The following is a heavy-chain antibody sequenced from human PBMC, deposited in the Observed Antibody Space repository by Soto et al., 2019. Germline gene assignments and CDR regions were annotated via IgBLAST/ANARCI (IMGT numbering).Heavy chain of an antibody. D-gene: IGHD3-3*01. Sequence: GESLKISCKASGYSFTSYWIAWVRQTPGKGLEWMGIINPGNSDTRYSPSFQGQVTISADWPSGTTYLQLSSLRAEDTAVYYCAKIGSIFGVVTYYFDYWGQGTLVTVSS. CDR2: INPGNSDT. V-gene: IGHV5-51*01. CDR1: GYSFTSYW. J-gene: IGHJ4*02. CDR3: AKIGSIFGVVTYYFDY.